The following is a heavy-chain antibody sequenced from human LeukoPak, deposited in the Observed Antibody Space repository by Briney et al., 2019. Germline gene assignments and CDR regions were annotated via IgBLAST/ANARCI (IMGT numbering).Heavy chain of an antibody. CDR2: IIPIFGTA. Sequence: SVKVSCKASGGTFSSYAISWVRQAPGQGLEWMGGIIPIFGTANYAQKFQGRVTITADESTSTAYMELSSLRSEDTAVYYCASADTAMVPPYYYYYGMDVWGKGTTVTVSS. CDR1: GGTFSSYA. D-gene: IGHD5-18*01. J-gene: IGHJ6*04. V-gene: IGHV1-69*13. CDR3: ASADTAMVPPYYYYYGMDV.